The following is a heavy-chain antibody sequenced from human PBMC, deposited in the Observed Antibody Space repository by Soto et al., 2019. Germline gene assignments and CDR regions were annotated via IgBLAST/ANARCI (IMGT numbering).Heavy chain of an antibody. CDR2: IIPIFGTA. CDR3: ARAGHYCTNGVCYGRLDY. D-gene: IGHD2-8*01. J-gene: IGHJ4*02. CDR1: GGTFSSYA. Sequence: KVSCKASGGTFSSYAISWVRQAPGQGLEWMGGIIPIFGTANYAQKFQGRVTITADESTSTAYMELSSLRSEDTAVYYCARAGHYCTNGVCYGRLDYWGQGTLVTVSS. V-gene: IGHV1-69*01.